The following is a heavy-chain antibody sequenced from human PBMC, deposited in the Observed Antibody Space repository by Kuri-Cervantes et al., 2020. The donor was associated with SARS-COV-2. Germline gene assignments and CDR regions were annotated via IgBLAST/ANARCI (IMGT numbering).Heavy chain of an antibody. J-gene: IGHJ4*02. CDR1: GGSISSSSYY. CDR3: ARSDFWSGYYTLVFDY. D-gene: IGHD3-3*01. Sequence: GSLRLSCTVSGGSISSSSYYWSWIRQPPGKGLEWIGYIYYSGSTNYNPSLKSRVTISVDTSKNQFSLKLSSVTAADTAVYYCARSDFWSGYYTLVFDYWGQGTLVTVSS. CDR2: IYYSGST. V-gene: IGHV4-61*01.